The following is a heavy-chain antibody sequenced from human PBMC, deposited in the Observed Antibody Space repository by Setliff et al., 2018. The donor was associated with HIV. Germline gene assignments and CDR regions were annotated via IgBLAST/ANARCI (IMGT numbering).Heavy chain of an antibody. D-gene: IGHD3-22*01. CDR2: IYTSGST. J-gene: IGHJ4*01. CDR3: ARDPHYFDTSGYYSYFYFDY. V-gene: IGHV4-61*02. Sequence: PSETLSLTCTVSGGSISSASYYWGWIRQPAGKGLEWIGRIYTSGSTTYNPSLKSRVTMSLDTSKNHFSLKLSSVTAADTAVYFCARDPHYFDTSGYYSYFYFDYWGHGTLVTVSS. CDR1: GGSISSASYY.